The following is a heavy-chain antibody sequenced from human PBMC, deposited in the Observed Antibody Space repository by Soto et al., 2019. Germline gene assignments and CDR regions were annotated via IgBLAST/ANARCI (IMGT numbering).Heavy chain of an antibody. D-gene: IGHD2-2*01. J-gene: IGHJ4*02. CDR2: IYNSGST. CDR3: ARSPRRDAGRLKFDY. Sequence: SETLSLTCTVSGGSSSTDAYYWSWIRQHPGKGLEWIGYIYNSGSTYYNPSLKSRVTISVDTSKNQFSLKVSSVTAADTAVYYCARSPRRDAGRLKFDYWGQGTLVTVSS. V-gene: IGHV4-31*03. CDR1: GGSSSTDAYY.